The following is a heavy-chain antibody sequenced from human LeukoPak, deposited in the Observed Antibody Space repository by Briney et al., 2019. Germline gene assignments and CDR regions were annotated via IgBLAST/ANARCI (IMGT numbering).Heavy chain of an antibody. V-gene: IGHV4-39*01. J-gene: IGHJ3*02. Sequence: SETLSLTCTVSGGSISSSSYYWGWIRQPPGKGLEWIGSIYYSGSTYYNPSLKSRVTISVDTSKNQFSLKLSSVTAADTAVYYCARLAVLRFLEWLPLAFDIWGQGTMVTVSS. D-gene: IGHD3-3*01. CDR1: GGSISSSSYY. CDR3: ARLAVLRFLEWLPLAFDI. CDR2: IYYSGST.